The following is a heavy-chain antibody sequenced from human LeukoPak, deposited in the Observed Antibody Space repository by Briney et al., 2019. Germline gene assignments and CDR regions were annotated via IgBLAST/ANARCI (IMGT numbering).Heavy chain of an antibody. V-gene: IGHV1-18*01. CDR2: ISAYNGNT. Sequence: ASVKVSCKASGYTFTSYGISWVRQAPGQGLEWMGWISAYNGNTNYAQKLQGRVTMTTDTSTSTAYMELRSLRSDDTAVYYWARSSSSWYGYYYYYMDVWGKGTTVTVSS. J-gene: IGHJ6*03. D-gene: IGHD6-13*01. CDR1: GYTFTSYG. CDR3: ARSSSSWYGYYYYYMDV.